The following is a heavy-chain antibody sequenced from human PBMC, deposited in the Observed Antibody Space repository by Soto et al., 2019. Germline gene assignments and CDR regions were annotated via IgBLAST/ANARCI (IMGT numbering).Heavy chain of an antibody. Sequence: ASVKVSCKASGYTFTSYGISWVRQAPGQGLEWMGWISAYNGSTNYAQKLQGRVTMTTDTSTSTAYMELRSLRSDDTAVYYCARDSKGETYYDFWSGYPGLDYWGQGTLVTVSS. CDR1: GYTFTSYG. J-gene: IGHJ4*02. V-gene: IGHV1-18*01. D-gene: IGHD3-3*01. CDR3: ARDSKGETYYDFWSGYPGLDY. CDR2: ISAYNGST.